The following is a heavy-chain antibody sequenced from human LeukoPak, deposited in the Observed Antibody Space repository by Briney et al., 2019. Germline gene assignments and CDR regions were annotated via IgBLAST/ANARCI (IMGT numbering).Heavy chain of an antibody. CDR1: GGSISSGGYS. J-gene: IGHJ3*02. Sequence: SETLSLTCAVSGGSISSGGYSWSWIRQPPGTGLEWIGYIYHSGSTYYNPSLKSRVTISVDRSKNQFSLKLSSVTAADTAVYYCARDPEGSGIVAAGAFDIWGQGTMVTVSS. CDR3: ARDPEGSGIVAAGAFDI. V-gene: IGHV4-30-2*01. D-gene: IGHD1-26*01. CDR2: IYHSGST.